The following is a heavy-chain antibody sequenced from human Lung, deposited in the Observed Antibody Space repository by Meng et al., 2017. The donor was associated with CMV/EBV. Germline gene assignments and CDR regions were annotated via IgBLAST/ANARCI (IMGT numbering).Heavy chain of an antibody. V-gene: IGHV3-7*01. Sequence: ESLKISCAASGFTFINYWMSWVRQAPGKGLEWVANIKEDGSDKYYVDSVKGRFTISRDNAKNSLYLQMNSLRAEDTAVYYCARDRAANSFEPWGQGTLVTVSS. D-gene: IGHD6-25*01. J-gene: IGHJ5*02. CDR2: IKEDGSDK. CDR3: ARDRAANSFEP. CDR1: GFTFINYW.